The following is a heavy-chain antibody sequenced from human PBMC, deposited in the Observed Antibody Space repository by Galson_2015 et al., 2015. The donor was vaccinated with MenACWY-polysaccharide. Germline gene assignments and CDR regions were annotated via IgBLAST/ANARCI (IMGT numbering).Heavy chain of an antibody. J-gene: IGHJ6*02. CDR3: ARTSRGGTVVYGMAV. D-gene: IGHD4-23*01. V-gene: IGHV2-70*01. CDR2: IDWDDDR. CDR1: GFSLRTSGMC. Sequence: PALVSRTLTLTLTCTFSGFSLRTSGMCVTWIRQPPGKALEWLALIDWDDDRYYSTYLKTRLTISKDTYKNTVVLTMTKVDPVDTATYSCARTSRGGTVVYGMAVWGQGTTVTVS.